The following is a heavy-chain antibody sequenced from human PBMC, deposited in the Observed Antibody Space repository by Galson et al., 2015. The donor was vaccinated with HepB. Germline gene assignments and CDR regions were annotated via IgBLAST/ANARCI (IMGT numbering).Heavy chain of an antibody. J-gene: IGHJ6*02. CDR3: AGGGIPAALYYYYYYGMDV. Sequence: SVKVSCKASGYTFTSYGISWVRQAPGQGLEWMGWISAYNGNTNYAQKLQGRVTMTTDTSTSTAYMELRSLRSDDTAVYYCAGGGIPAALYYYYYYGMDVWGQGTTVTVSS. V-gene: IGHV1-18*04. D-gene: IGHD2-2*01. CDR1: GYTFTSYG. CDR2: ISAYNGNT.